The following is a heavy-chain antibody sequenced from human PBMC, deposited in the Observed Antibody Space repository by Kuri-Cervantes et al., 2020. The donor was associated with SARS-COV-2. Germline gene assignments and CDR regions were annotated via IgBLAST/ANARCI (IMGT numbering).Heavy chain of an antibody. V-gene: IGHV1-69*06. D-gene: IGHD6-13*01. CDR3: ARGGSSYSSSWFDYYFDY. Sequence: SAKVSCKASGGTFSSYAISWVRQAPGQGLEWMGRIIPIFGTANYAQKFQGRVTITADKSTSTAYMELSSLRSEDTAVYYCARGGSSYSSSWFDYYFDYWGQGTLVTVSS. CDR1: GGTFSSYA. J-gene: IGHJ4*02. CDR2: IIPIFGTA.